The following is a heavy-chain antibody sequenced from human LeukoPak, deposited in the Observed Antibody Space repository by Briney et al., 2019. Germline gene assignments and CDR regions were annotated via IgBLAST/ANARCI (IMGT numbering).Heavy chain of an antibody. D-gene: IGHD4-23*01. Sequence: SETLSLTCAVYGGSFSGYYWSWIRQPPGKGLEWIGEINHSGSTNYNPSLKSRVIISVDTSKNQFSLKLSSVTAADTAVYYCARRLRWPPSRNYYFDYWGQGTLVTVSS. CDR1: GGSFSGYY. J-gene: IGHJ4*02. CDR2: INHSGST. V-gene: IGHV4-34*01. CDR3: ARRLRWPPSRNYYFDY.